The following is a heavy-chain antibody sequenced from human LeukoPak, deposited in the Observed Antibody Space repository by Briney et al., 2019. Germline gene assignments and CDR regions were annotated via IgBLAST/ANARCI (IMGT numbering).Heavy chain of an antibody. CDR1: GASISGYY. CDR3: ARAQGTVAIDY. D-gene: IGHD5-12*01. J-gene: IGHJ4*02. Sequence: PSETLSLTCTVSGASISGYYWSWLRQPPGKGLERIGYIYYSGSTNYNPSLKSRVTISVDTSKNHFSLRLSSVTAADTAVYYCARAQGTVAIDYWGQGTLVTVSS. V-gene: IGHV4-59*12. CDR2: IYYSGST.